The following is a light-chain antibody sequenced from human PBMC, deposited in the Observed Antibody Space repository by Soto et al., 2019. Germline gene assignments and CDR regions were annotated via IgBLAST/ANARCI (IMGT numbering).Light chain of an antibody. CDR1: QSLLQGNGYTY. Sequence: EIVMTQSPLSLPVSPGEPASISFRSSQSLLQGNGYTYLDWYLQKPGQSPQLLLYLAFNRASGVPDRFSGSGSGTDFTLEISRVETDDVGIYYCMQSTQLPPTFGQGTRLEIK. J-gene: IGKJ5*01. CDR2: LAF. CDR3: MQSTQLPPT. V-gene: IGKV2-28*01.